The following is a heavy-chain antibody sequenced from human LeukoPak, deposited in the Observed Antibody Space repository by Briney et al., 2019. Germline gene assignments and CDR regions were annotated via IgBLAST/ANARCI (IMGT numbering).Heavy chain of an antibody. CDR3: TKVYRAARHLDY. CDR2: ISYDGSNK. D-gene: IGHD6-6*01. J-gene: IGHJ4*02. Sequence: GGSLRLSCAASGFTLSSYAMHWVRQAPGKGLEWVAVISYDGSNKYYADSVKGRFTISRDNSKNTLYLQMNSLRAEDTAVYYCTKVYRAARHLDYWGQGTLVTVSS. CDR1: GFTLSSYA. V-gene: IGHV3-30-3*01.